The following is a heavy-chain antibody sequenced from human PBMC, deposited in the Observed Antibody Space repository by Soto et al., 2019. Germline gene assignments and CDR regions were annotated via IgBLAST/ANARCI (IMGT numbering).Heavy chain of an antibody. Sequence: EVQLLESGGGLVQPGGSLRLSCAASGFTFSSYAMSWVRQAPGKGLEWVSAISGSGGSTYYADAVKGRFTISRDNSKNTLYLQMNSLRAEDTAVYYCAKDLGSGWYSYYFDYWGQGTLVTVSS. D-gene: IGHD6-19*01. CDR1: GFTFSSYA. CDR2: ISGSGGST. V-gene: IGHV3-23*01. CDR3: AKDLGSGWYSYYFDY. J-gene: IGHJ4*02.